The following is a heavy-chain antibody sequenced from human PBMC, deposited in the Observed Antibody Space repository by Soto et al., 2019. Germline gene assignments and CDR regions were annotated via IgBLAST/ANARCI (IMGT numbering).Heavy chain of an antibody. V-gene: IGHV3-48*03. CDR2: ISTRSSTI. Sequence: GGSLRLSCAAPGFTFSGYEMNWVRQAPGKGLEWISYISTRSSTIHYADSVKGRFTISRDNAKNSLYLQMDSLRAEDTAIYYCARDRGYSDTTLFAFDIWGQGTMVTVSS. CDR3: ARDRGYSDTTLFAFDI. D-gene: IGHD3-22*01. CDR1: GFTFSGYE. J-gene: IGHJ3*02.